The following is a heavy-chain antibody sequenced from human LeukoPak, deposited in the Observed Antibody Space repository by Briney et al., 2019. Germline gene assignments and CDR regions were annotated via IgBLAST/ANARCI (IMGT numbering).Heavy chain of an antibody. D-gene: IGHD6-19*01. CDR1: GFTFNNYA. V-gene: IGHV3-30-3*01. Sequence: PGRSLRLACAASGFTFNNYAMHWVRQAPGKGLEWVTVISSDGSNKFYADCVKGRFTVSRENSKNMQYMKLRSLRAEDTDGYYCALHGSGWYSTGRRRIDYWGKGTMVTVSS. J-gene: IGHJ4*02. CDR3: ALHGSGWYSTGRRRIDY. CDR2: ISSDGSNK.